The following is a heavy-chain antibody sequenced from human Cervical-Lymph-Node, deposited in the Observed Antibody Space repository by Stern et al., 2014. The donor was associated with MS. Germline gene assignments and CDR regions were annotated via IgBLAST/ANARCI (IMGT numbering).Heavy chain of an antibody. J-gene: IGHJ4*02. CDR2: ISWNSAII. CDR3: TKGGESTSDS. V-gene: IGHV3-9*01. Sequence: EVQLVESGAGLVQPGRSLRLSCAASGFIFDGYAMHWVRQAPGKGLEWVSTISWNSAIIGYADSVKGRVTISRDTATNSLYLQMDSLRAEDPSVYYCTKGGESTSDSWGQGTLVTVSS. CDR1: GFIFDGYA. D-gene: IGHD4-17*01.